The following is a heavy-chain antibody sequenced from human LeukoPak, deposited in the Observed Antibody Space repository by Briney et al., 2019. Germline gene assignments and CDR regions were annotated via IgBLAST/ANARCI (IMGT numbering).Heavy chain of an antibody. CDR1: GHIFSGYF. CDR2: INPSSGGT. V-gene: IGHV1-2*02. J-gene: IGHJ5*01. CDR3: ARGYRDSIGPCLDS. Sequence: ASVKVSCKASGHIFSGYFIHWVRQAPGQALEWLGWINPSSGGTNYAQKFQGRVTMTRDTSINTAYMELSSLTSDDTAVYFCARGYRDSIGPCLDSWGQGTLVTVSS. D-gene: IGHD3-22*01.